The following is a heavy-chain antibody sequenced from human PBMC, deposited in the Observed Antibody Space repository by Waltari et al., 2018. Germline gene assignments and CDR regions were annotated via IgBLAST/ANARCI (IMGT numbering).Heavy chain of an antibody. CDR1: GFPSSAYR. J-gene: IGHJ4*02. CDR3: ARDQWGGWPIDY. CDR2: ISSSSSYI. D-gene: IGHD6-19*01. V-gene: IGHV3-21*01. Sequence: EVQLVESGGGLVKPGGSLSLSCAAPGFPSSAYRLTWVRQAPGKGLEWVSSISSSSSYIYYADSVKGRFTISRDNAKNSLYLQMNSLRAEDTAVYYCARDQWGGWPIDYWGQGTLVTVSS.